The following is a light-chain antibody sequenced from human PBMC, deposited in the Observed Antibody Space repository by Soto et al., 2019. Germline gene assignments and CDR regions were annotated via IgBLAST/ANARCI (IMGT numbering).Light chain of an antibody. CDR3: QQYSSSPIT. V-gene: IGKV3-15*01. J-gene: IGKJ5*01. CDR2: GSS. Sequence: EIVMTQSPATLSVSPGERVTLSCRASQSVTNDLAWYQHKPGQAPRLLTHGSSTRATGIPARFSAVGSGTEFTLTISSLQSEDFAVYDCQQYSSSPITFGQGTRLEIK. CDR1: QSVTND.